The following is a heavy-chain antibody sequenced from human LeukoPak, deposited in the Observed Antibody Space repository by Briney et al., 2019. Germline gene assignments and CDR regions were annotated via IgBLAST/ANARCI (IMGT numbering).Heavy chain of an antibody. D-gene: IGHD5-18*01. Sequence: SETLSLTCAVYGASISSYYWSWIRQPPGKGLEWIGYIYYSGSTNYNPSLKSRVTISVDTSKNQFSLKLSSVTAADTAVYYCARCGYGDMDVWGKGTTVTVSS. V-gene: IGHV4-59*01. CDR2: IYYSGST. CDR3: ARCGYGDMDV. J-gene: IGHJ6*03. CDR1: GASISSYY.